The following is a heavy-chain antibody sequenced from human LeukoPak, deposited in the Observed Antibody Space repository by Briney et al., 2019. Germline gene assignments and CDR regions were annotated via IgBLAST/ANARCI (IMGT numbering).Heavy chain of an antibody. CDR3: ARDPKSQLLLDY. J-gene: IGHJ4*02. CDR1: GFTFTDEY. D-gene: IGHD2-2*01. CDR2: INPYSGAI. V-gene: IGHV1-2*02. Sequence: ASVEVSCKSSGFTFTDEYFHWVRQAPGQGLEWMGCINPYSGAINYAHKFQGRVTLTRDTSISTPYMELNRLTSGDSAVYYCARDPKSQLLLDYWGQGTLVTVSS.